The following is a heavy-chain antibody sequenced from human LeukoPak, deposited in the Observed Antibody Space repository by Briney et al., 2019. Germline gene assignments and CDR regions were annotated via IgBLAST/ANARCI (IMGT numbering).Heavy chain of an antibody. CDR3: ARARGYCSSTSCYGFDP. V-gene: IGHV1-2*04. CDR2: INPNSGGT. D-gene: IGHD2-2*01. J-gene: IGHJ5*02. Sequence: ASVKVSCKASGYTSTGYYMHWVRQAPGQGLEWMGWINPNSGGTNYAQKFQGWVTMTRDTSISTAYMELSRLRSDDTAVYYCARARGYCSSTSCYGFDPWGQGTLVTVSS. CDR1: GYTSTGYY.